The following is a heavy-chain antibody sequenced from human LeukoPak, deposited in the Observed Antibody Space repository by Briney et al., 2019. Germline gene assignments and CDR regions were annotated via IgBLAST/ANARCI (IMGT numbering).Heavy chain of an antibody. V-gene: IGHV1-2*04. Sequence: ASVKVSCKASGHTFTGYYMHWVRQAPGQGLEWMGWINPNSGGTNYAQKFQGWVTMTRDTSISTAYMELSRLRSDDTAVYYCARGAALFDIVVVPAAIPFDYWGQGTLVTVSS. CDR1: GHTFTGYY. J-gene: IGHJ4*02. CDR2: INPNSGGT. CDR3: ARGAALFDIVVVPAAIPFDY. D-gene: IGHD2-2*01.